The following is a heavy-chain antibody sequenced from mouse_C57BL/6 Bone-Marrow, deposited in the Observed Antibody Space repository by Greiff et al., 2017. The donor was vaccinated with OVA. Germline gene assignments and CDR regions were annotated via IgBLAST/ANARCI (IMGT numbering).Heavy chain of an antibody. D-gene: IGHD2-10*01. CDR2: IDPSDSYT. V-gene: IGHV1-50*01. Sequence: QVQLQQPGAELVKPGASVKLSCKASGYTFTSYWMQWVKQRPGQGLEWIGEIDPSDSYTNYNQKFKGKATLTVDTSSSTAYMQLSSLTSEDAAVYYCATYSGYFDYWGQGTTLTVSS. CDR1: GYTFTSYW. CDR3: ATYSGYFDY. J-gene: IGHJ2*01.